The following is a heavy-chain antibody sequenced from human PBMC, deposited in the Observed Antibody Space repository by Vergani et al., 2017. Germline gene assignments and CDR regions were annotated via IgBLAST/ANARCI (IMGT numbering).Heavy chain of an antibody. Sequence: QLHLQESGPGLVKPSETLSLTCTVSGGSITSSSYYWGWIRQPPGNGLEWIGNIYHSGGAYYNPSLKGRVTISVDTSKNQFSLEVTSVTAADTAIYFCARTESFILRYFHWALWGQGTLVTVSS. J-gene: IGHJ1*01. D-gene: IGHD3-9*01. CDR2: IYHSGGA. V-gene: IGHV4-39*01. CDR1: GGSITSSSYY. CDR3: ARTESFILRYFHWAL.